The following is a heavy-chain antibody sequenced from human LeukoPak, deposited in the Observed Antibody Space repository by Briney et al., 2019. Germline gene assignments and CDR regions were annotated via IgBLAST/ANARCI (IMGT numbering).Heavy chain of an antibody. J-gene: IGHJ4*02. CDR1: GYTFTSYA. CDR2: INTNTGNP. V-gene: IGHV7-4-1*02. Sequence: RASVKVSYKASGYTFTSYAMNWVRQAPGQGLEWMGWINTNTGNPTHAQGFTGRFVFSLDTSVSTAYLQISTLKAEDTAVYYCARDSSGGGFDYWGQGTLVTVSS. D-gene: IGHD2-15*01. CDR3: ARDSSGGGFDY.